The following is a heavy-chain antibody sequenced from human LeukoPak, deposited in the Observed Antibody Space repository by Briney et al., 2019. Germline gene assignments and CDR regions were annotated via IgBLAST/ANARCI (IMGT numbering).Heavy chain of an antibody. Sequence: ASVKVSCKASGYTFTSYDINWVRQATGQGLEWMGWMNPNSGNTGYAQKFQGRVTMTRNTSISTAYMELSSLRSEDTAVYYCARGPTYYYGSGSYFWGQGTLVTVSS. V-gene: IGHV1-8*01. J-gene: IGHJ4*02. CDR1: GYTFTSYD. CDR2: MNPNSGNT. D-gene: IGHD3-10*01. CDR3: ARGPTYYYGSGSYF.